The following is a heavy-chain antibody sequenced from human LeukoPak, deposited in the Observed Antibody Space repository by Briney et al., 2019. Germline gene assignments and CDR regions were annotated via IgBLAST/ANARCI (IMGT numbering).Heavy chain of an antibody. J-gene: IGHJ1*01. CDR2: ITAYKGNT. Sequence: ASVKVSCKASHYNFINYGISWVRQAPGQGLEWIGWITAYKGNTNYAQKVQGRVTMTTETSTNTAYMELRSLRSDDTAVYYCARFYCRGGSCPQGAEYYEFWGQGTLVTVSS. CDR1: HYNFINYG. V-gene: IGHV1-18*01. D-gene: IGHD2-15*01. CDR3: ARFYCRGGSCPQGAEYYEF.